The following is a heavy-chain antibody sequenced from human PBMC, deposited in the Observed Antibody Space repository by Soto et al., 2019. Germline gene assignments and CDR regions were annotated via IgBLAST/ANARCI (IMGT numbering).Heavy chain of an antibody. J-gene: IGHJ4*01. CDR1: GYTVANYD. D-gene: IGHD2-21*01. CDR3: ATKMIGHFDY. Sequence: ASVKVSCKASGYTVANYDINWVRQATGQGLEWMGWMNPYSGATGFAQKFQDRVTLTRNTSTSTVCLELHSLKSEDTAVYFCATKMIGHFDYWG. V-gene: IGHV1-8*02. CDR2: MNPYSGAT.